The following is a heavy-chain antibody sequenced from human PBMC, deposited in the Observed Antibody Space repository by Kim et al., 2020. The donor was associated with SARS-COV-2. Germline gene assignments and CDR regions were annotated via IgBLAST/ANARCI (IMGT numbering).Heavy chain of an antibody. D-gene: IGHD5-18*01. CDR2: ISGSGGST. CDR1: GFTFSSYA. CDR3: AKRTQNTAMVYSPPVY. V-gene: IGHV3-23*01. Sequence: GGSLRLSCAASGFTFSSYAMSWVRQAPGKGLEWVSAISGSGGSTYYADSVKGRFTISRDNSKNTLYLQMNSLRAEDTAVYYCAKRTQNTAMVYSPPVYWGQGTLVTVSS. J-gene: IGHJ4*02.